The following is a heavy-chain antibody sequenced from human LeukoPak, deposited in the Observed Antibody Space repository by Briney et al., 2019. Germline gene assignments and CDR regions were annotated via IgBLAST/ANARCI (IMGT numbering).Heavy chain of an antibody. D-gene: IGHD2-2*01. V-gene: IGHV4-61*02. CDR3: ARTRRSSTSCYFPN. J-gene: IGHJ4*02. Sequence: PSETLSLTCTVSGGSISSGSYYWSWIRQPAGKGLEWIGRIYTSGSTNYNPSLKSRVTISVDTSKNQFSLKLSSVTAADTAVYYCARTRRSSTSCYFPNWGQGTLVTVSS. CDR2: IYTSGST. CDR1: GGSISSGSYY.